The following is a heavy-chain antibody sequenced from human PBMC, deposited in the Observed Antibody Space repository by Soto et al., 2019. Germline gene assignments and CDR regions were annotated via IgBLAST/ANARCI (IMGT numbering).Heavy chain of an antibody. J-gene: IGHJ3*02. D-gene: IGHD6-13*01. CDR3: ARHIAAAGPHAFDI. Sequence: PSETLSLTGAVSGYSISSSNWWGWIRQPPGTGLEWIGYIYYSGTTYYNPSLKSRVTMSVDTSKNQFSLKLSSVTAADTAVYYCARHIAAAGPHAFDIWGQGTMVTVSS. CDR2: IYYSGTT. V-gene: IGHV4-28*01. CDR1: GYSISSSNW.